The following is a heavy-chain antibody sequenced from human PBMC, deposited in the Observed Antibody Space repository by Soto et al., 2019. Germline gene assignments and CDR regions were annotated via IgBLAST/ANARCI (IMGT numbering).Heavy chain of an antibody. D-gene: IGHD4-17*01. CDR2: IWYDGSNK. CDR3: ARDFPTTVTPHGMDV. V-gene: IGHV3-33*01. CDR1: GFTFSSYG. J-gene: IGHJ6*02. Sequence: GGSLRLSCAASGFTFSSYGMHWVRQAPGKGLEWVAVIWYDGSNKYYADSVKGRFTISRDNSKNTLYLQMNSLRAEDTAVYYCARDFPTTVTPHGMDVWGQGTTVTVSS.